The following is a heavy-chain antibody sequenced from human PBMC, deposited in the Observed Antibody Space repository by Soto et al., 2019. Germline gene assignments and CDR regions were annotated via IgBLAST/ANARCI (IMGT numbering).Heavy chain of an antibody. Sequence: GESLKISCKGSGYSFTSYWIGWVRQMPGKGLEWMGIIYPSDSDTRYSPSFQGQVTISADKSISTAYLQWSSLKASDTAMYYCARLNVDTAMVTWFDPWGQGTLVTVSS. CDR3: ARLNVDTAMVTWFDP. CDR2: IYPSDSDT. J-gene: IGHJ5*02. V-gene: IGHV5-51*01. CDR1: GYSFTSYW. D-gene: IGHD5-18*01.